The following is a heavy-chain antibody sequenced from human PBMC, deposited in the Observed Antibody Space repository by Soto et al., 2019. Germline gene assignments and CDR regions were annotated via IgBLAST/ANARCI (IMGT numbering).Heavy chain of an antibody. CDR1: GYTFTSYD. D-gene: IGHD3-3*01. J-gene: IGHJ5*02. Sequence: ALVKVSCKASGYTFTSYDINWVRQATGQGLEWMGWMNPNSGNTGYAQKFQGRVTMTRNTSISTAYMELSSLRSEDTAVYYCARGRVFGVVILNNWFDHWGQGTLVTVSS. CDR2: MNPNSGNT. CDR3: ARGRVFGVVILNNWFDH. V-gene: IGHV1-8*01.